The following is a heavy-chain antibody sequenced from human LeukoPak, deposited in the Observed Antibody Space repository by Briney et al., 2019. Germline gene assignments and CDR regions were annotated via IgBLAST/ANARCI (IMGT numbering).Heavy chain of an antibody. Sequence: GGSLRLSCAASGFTFSSYSMNWVRQAPGKGLEWVSSISSSSYIYYADSVKGRFTISRDNAKNSLYLQMNSLRAEDTAVYYCAREVVVVAATRWNWFDPWGQGTLVTVSS. CDR3: AREVVVVAATRWNWFDP. CDR2: ISSSSYI. CDR1: GFTFSSYS. D-gene: IGHD2-15*01. J-gene: IGHJ5*02. V-gene: IGHV3-21*01.